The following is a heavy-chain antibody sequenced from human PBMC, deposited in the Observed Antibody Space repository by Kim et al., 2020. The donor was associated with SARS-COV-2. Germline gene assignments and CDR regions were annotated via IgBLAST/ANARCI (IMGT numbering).Heavy chain of an antibody. CDR3: ATYSGWSPPFDY. Sequence: KYSQKFQGRVTITRDTSASTAYMELSSLRSEDTAVYYCATYSGWSPPFDYWGQGTLVTVSS. J-gene: IGHJ4*02. D-gene: IGHD6-19*01. V-gene: IGHV1-3*01.